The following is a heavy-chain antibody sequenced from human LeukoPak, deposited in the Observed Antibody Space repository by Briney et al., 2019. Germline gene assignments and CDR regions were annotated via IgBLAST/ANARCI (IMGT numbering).Heavy chain of an antibody. D-gene: IGHD3-22*01. J-gene: IGHJ4*02. V-gene: IGHV3-48*04. Sequence: GGSLRLSCAASGFTFSSYSMNWVRQAPGKGLEWVSYISSSSSTIYYADSVKGRFTISRDNAKNSLYLQMNSLRAEDAAVYYCARSHHYHYDSSGYYSHSFDYWGQGTLVTVSS. CDR3: ARSHHYHYDSSGYYSHSFDY. CDR2: ISSSSSTI. CDR1: GFTFSSYS.